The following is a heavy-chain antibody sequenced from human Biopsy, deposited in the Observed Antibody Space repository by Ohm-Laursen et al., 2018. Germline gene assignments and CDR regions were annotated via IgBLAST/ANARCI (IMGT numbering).Heavy chain of an antibody. CDR1: GFTFSSYA. CDR2: INTSGGST. Sequence: LSLTCAASGFTFSSYAMTWVRQAPGKGLEWVSVINTSGGSTHYAVSVKGRSTISRDNSKNTLYLRMNSLRAEDTAVYYCAKPADSYGSEFYFDYWGQGTLVTVSS. D-gene: IGHD4-17*01. J-gene: IGHJ4*02. V-gene: IGHV3-23*01. CDR3: AKPADSYGSEFYFDY.